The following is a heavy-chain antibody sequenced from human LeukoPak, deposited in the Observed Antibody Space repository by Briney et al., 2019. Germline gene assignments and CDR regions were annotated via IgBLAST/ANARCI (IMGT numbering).Heavy chain of an antibody. CDR3: ARDRLGILGATYEFDY. CDR2: ITSSSSFI. D-gene: IGHD1-26*01. CDR1: GFTFDDYA. Sequence: GGSLRLSCAASGFTFDDYAMSWVRQAPGKGLEWVSSITSSSSFIYYADSVKGRFTISRDNAKNSLYVQMNSLRAEDTAVYYCARDRLGILGATYEFDYWGQGTLVTVSS. J-gene: IGHJ4*02. V-gene: IGHV3-21*01.